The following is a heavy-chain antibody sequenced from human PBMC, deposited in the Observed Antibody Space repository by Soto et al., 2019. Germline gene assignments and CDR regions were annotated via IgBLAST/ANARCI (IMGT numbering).Heavy chain of an antibody. CDR2: INPNSGGT. J-gene: IGHJ6*02. Sequence: ASVKVSCKASGYTFTDYYMHWVRQAPGQGXEWMGWINPNSGGTNYAQKFQGRVTMTRVTSISTAYMELSSLRSDDTALYYCAKDPTIVVVPAATGGMDVWGQGATVTVSS. V-gene: IGHV1-2*02. D-gene: IGHD2-2*01. CDR3: AKDPTIVVVPAATGGMDV. CDR1: GYTFTDYY.